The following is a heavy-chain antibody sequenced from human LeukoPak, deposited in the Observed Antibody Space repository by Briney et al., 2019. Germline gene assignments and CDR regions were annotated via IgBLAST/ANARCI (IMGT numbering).Heavy chain of an antibody. CDR3: VKGYIVTTVGP. V-gene: IGHV4-34*01. D-gene: IGHD5-12*01. CDR1: GGSFSGYY. Sequence: SETLSLTRAVYGGSFSGYYWSWIRQPPGKGLEWIGEINHSGSTNYNPSLKSRVTISVDTSKNQFSLKLSSVTAADTAVYYCVKGYIVTTVGPWGQGTLVTVSS. J-gene: IGHJ5*02. CDR2: INHSGST.